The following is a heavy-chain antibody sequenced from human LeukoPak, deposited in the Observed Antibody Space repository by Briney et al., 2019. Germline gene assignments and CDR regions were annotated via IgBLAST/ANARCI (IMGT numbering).Heavy chain of an antibody. D-gene: IGHD5-18*01. CDR1: GFTVSSNY. V-gene: IGHV3-66*01. J-gene: IGHJ4*02. CDR3: ARVVGGYSYAFDY. CDR2: IYSGGSA. Sequence: GGSLRLSCAASGFTVSSNYMSWVRQAPGKGLEWVSVIYSGGSAYYAESVKGRFTISRDNSKKTLSLQMNSLRAEDTAVYYCARVVGGYSYAFDYWGQGTLVTVSS.